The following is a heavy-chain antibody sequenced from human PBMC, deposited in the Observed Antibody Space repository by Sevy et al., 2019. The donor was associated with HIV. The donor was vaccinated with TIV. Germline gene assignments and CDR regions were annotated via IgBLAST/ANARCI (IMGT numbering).Heavy chain of an antibody. J-gene: IGHJ6*02. D-gene: IGHD2-2*01. CDR2: IWYDGSSK. Sequence: GGSLRLSCVASQFNFDTYAIHWVRQAPGKGLEWVAMIWYDGSSKDYAESVKGRFAISRDNSQNTAFLQMNSLRAEDTAVYYCAKVDVVVPVADYGMDVWGQGTTVTVSS. V-gene: IGHV3-33*06. CDR3: AKVDVVVPVADYGMDV. CDR1: QFNFDTYA.